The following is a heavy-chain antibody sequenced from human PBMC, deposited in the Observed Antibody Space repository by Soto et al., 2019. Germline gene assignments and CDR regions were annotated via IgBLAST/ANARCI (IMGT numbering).Heavy chain of an antibody. CDR1: GGSISIGGYY. J-gene: IGHJ4*02. CDR3: ARGGAHRDFWSGYITLFDY. V-gene: IGHV4-31*03. CDR2: IYYSGST. Sequence: QVQLQESGPGLVKPSQTLSLTCTVSGGSISIGGYYWSWIRQHPGKGLEWMCYIYYSGSTYYNPSIKRRVTISVDTSKNQFSLKLSSVTAADTAVYYCARGGAHRDFWSGYITLFDYLGQGTLVTVSS. D-gene: IGHD3-3*01.